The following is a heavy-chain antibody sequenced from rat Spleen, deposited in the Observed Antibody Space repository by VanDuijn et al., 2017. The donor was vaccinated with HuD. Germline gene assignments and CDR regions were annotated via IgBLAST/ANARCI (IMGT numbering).Heavy chain of an antibody. CDR2: ISPDGTNT. J-gene: IGHJ2*01. CDR1: GFTFSSYW. CDR3: TNNWEAYY. V-gene: IGHV5-58*01. D-gene: IGHD5-1*01. Sequence: EVQLVESGGGLVQPGRSLKLSCAASGFTFSSYWMYWIRQAPGEGLEWLSSISPDGTNTYYRDSVKGRFTISRDNAKSTLYLQMNSLRSEDTATYYCTNNWEAYYWGQGVMVTVSS.